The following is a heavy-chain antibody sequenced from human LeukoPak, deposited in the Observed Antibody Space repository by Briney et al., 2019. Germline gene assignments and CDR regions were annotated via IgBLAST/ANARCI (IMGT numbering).Heavy chain of an antibody. CDR1: GGSISSGSYY. D-gene: IGHD1-7*01. J-gene: IGHJ4*02. CDR3: ARVMWGPLTGTWGYYFDY. Sequence: KSSETLSLTCTVSGGSISSGSYYWSWIRQPAGKGLEWIGRIYTSGSTNYNPSLKSRVTISVDTSKNQFSLKLTSMTSADTAVYYCARVMWGPLTGTWGYYFDYWGQGTLVTVSS. V-gene: IGHV4-61*02. CDR2: IYTSGST.